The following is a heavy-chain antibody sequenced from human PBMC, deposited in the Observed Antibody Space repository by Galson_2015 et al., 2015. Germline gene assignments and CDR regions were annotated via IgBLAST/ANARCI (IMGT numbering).Heavy chain of an antibody. CDR1: GYSFTSYW. CDR3: ARRGYCSSTSCPYYYYGMDV. CDR2: IYPGDSDT. Sequence: QSGAEVKKPGESLKISCKGSGYSFTSYWIGWVRQMPGKGLEWMGIIYPGDSDTRYSPSFQGQVTISADKSISTAYLQWSSLKASDTAMYYCARRGYCSSTSCPYYYYGMDVWGQGTTVTVSS. D-gene: IGHD2-2*01. J-gene: IGHJ6*02. V-gene: IGHV5-51*01.